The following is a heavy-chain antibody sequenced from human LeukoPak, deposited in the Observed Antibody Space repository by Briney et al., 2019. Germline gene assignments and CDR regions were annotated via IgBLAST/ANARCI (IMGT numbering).Heavy chain of an antibody. J-gene: IGHJ4*02. Sequence: GGSLRLSCAASGFTFNNYFMTWVRQAPGKGLEWVSTISSSAVSTYYADLVKGLFTISRDNSKNTLYLQMNSLRADDTAVYYCARYCSGASCYSGLDYWGQGTLVTVSS. CDR2: ISSSAVST. D-gene: IGHD2-2*01. CDR3: ARYCSGASCYSGLDY. CDR1: GFTFNNYF. V-gene: IGHV3-23*01.